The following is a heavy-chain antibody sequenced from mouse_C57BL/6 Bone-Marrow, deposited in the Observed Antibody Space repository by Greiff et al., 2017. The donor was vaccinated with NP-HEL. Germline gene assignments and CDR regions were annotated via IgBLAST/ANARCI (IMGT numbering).Heavy chain of an antibody. CDR3: AREGLYYDFFAY. Sequence: VQLQQPGAELVRPGTSVKLSCKASGYTFTSYWMHWVKQRPGQGLEWIGVIDPSDSYTNYIQKFKGKATLTVDTSSSTAYMQLSSLTSEDSAVYYCAREGLYYDFFAYWGQGTLVTVSA. CDR2: IDPSDSYT. V-gene: IGHV1-59*01. D-gene: IGHD2-4*01. J-gene: IGHJ3*01. CDR1: GYTFTSYW.